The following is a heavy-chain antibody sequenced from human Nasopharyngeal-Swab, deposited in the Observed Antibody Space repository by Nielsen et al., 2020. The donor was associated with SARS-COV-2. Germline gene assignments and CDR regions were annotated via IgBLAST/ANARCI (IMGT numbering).Heavy chain of an antibody. V-gene: IGHV3-21*01. J-gene: IGHJ4*02. Sequence: GESLKISCAASGFTFSSYSMNWVRQAPGKGLEWVSSISSSSSYIYYADSVKGRFTISRDNAKNSLYLQMNSLRAEDTAVYYCARALTDYPGSYGPYDYWGQGTLVTVSS. CDR1: GFTFSSYS. D-gene: IGHD1-26*01. CDR2: ISSSSSYI. CDR3: ARALTDYPGSYGPYDY.